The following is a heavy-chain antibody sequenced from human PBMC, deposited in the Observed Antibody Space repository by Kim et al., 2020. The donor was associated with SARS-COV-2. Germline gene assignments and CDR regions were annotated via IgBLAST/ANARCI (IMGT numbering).Heavy chain of an antibody. CDR3: ARDILYCSSTSCYDDY. V-gene: IGHV3-30*04. J-gene: IGHJ4*02. CDR1: GFTFSSYA. Sequence: GGSLRLSCAASGFTFSSYAMPWVRQAPGKGLEWVAVIYYDGSNKYYADSVKGRFTISRDNSKNTLYLQMNSLRAEDTAVYYCARDILYCSSTSCYDDYWGQGTLVTVSS. CDR2: IYYDGSNK. D-gene: IGHD2-2*01.